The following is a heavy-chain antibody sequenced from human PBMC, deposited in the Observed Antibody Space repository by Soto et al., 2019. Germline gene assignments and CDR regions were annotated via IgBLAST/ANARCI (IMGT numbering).Heavy chain of an antibody. CDR3: ARQDWNYAGYFDY. V-gene: IGHV4-39*01. D-gene: IGHD1-7*01. Sequence: PSETLSLTCTVSGGSISSSSYYWGWIRQPPGKGLEWIGSIYYSGSTYYNPSLKSRVTISVDTSKNQFSLKLSSVTAADTAVYYCARQDWNYAGYFDYWGQGTLVTVSS. CDR2: IYYSGST. CDR1: GGSISSSSYY. J-gene: IGHJ4*02.